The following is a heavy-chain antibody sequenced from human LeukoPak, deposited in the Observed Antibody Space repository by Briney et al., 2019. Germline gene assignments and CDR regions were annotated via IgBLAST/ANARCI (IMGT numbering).Heavy chain of an antibody. D-gene: IGHD2-21*01. CDR2: ISYDGSNK. CDR1: GFTFSSYA. CDR3: ASLHMD. J-gene: IGHJ4*02. Sequence: GGSLRLSCAASGFTFSSYAMHWVRQAPGKGLEWVAVISYDGSNKYYADSVKGRFTISRDNSKNTLYLQMNSLRAEDTAVYYCASLHMDWGQGTLVTVSS. V-gene: IGHV3-30-3*01.